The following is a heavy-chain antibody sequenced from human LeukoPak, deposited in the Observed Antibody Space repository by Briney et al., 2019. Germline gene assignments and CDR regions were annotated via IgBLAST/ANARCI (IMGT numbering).Heavy chain of an antibody. CDR1: GYTFTSYY. J-gene: IGHJ4*02. CDR2: INPSGGST. V-gene: IGHV1-46*01. Sequence: ASVKVSCKASGYTFTSYYMHWVRQAPGQGLEWMGIINPSGGSTSYAQKFQGGVTMTRDMSTSTVYMELSSLRSEDTAVYYCAALPTVTRVYWGQGTLVTVSS. D-gene: IGHD4-17*01. CDR3: AALPTVTRVY.